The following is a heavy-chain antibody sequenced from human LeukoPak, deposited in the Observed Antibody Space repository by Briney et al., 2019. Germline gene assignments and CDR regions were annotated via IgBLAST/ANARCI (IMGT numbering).Heavy chain of an antibody. CDR3: ARDFKDGLYYGSGSNLYYYGMDV. Sequence: GGSLRLSCVASGFPFNTFAMHWVRQAPGKGLEWVAIISYDGSTQYYTDSVKGRFTISRDNSKSTLYLQMISLKAEDTAVYFCARDFKDGLYYGSGSNLYYYGMDVWGQGTTVTVSS. J-gene: IGHJ6*02. CDR2: ISYDGSTQ. D-gene: IGHD3-10*01. V-gene: IGHV3-30-3*01. CDR1: GFPFNTFA.